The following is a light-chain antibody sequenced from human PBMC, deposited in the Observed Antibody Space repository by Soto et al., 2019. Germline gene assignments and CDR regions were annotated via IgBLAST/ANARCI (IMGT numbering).Light chain of an antibody. CDR2: AAS. CDR3: QQLNSYPIT. V-gene: IGKV1-9*01. CDR1: QGLSSD. J-gene: IGKJ5*01. Sequence: DIQLTQSPSFLSASVGDRVTITCRASQGLSSDLAWYQQKPGKAPKLLIYAASTLQSGVPSRFSGSGSGTEFTLPISSLQPEDFATYYCQQLNSYPITFGQGTRLEMK.